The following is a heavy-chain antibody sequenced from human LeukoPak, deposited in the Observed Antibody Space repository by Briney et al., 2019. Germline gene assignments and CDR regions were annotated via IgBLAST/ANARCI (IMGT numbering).Heavy chain of an antibody. D-gene: IGHD1-7*01. J-gene: IGHJ5*02. CDR1: AGSISTYF. CDR3: ARRPRLELRFRWFDP. V-gene: IGHV4-59*12. CDR2: VYYTGST. Sequence: SETLSLTCTVSAGSISTYFWSWIRQPPGKRLEWLGYVYYTGSTNYNSSLKSRVTISVDTSKNQFSLKLSSVTAADTAVYYCARRPRLELRFRWFDPWGQGTLVTVSS.